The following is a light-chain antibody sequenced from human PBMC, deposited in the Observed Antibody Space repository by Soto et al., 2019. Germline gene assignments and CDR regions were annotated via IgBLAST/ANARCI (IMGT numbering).Light chain of an antibody. CDR3: QQYGSSPIT. CDR1: QNIYSN. CDR2: EAS. Sequence: EIVMTLSPSTLSVSTGERANLSCRASQNIYSNVAWYQQRPGQAPRLLIYEASNRATGIPDRFSGSGSGTDFTLTISRLEPEDFAVYYCQQYGSSPITFGQGTQLEI. J-gene: IGKJ5*01. V-gene: IGKV3-20*01.